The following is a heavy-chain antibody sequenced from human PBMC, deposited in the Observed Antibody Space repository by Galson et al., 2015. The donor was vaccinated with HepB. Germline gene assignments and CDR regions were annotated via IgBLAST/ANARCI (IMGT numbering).Heavy chain of an antibody. CDR1: GFTFSSYA. V-gene: IGHV3-23*01. D-gene: IGHD2/OR15-2a*01. Sequence: SLRLSCAASGFTFSSYAMSWVRQAPGKGLEWVSAISGSGGSTYYADSVKGRFTISRDNSKNTLYLQMNSLGAEDTAVYYCASLILYPLEGSTRKNWFDPWGQGTLVTVSS. CDR3: ASLILYPLEGSTRKNWFDP. J-gene: IGHJ5*02. CDR2: ISGSGGST.